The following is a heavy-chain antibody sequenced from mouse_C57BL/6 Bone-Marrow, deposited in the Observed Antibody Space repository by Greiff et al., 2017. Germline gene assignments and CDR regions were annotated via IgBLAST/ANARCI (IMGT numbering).Heavy chain of an antibody. J-gene: IGHJ3*01. Sequence: EVQLQPSGAELVRPGASVKLSCTASGFNIKDDYMHWVKQRPEQGLEWIGWIDPENGDTEYASKFQGKATITADTSSNTAYLQLSSLTSEDTAVYYCTLGGFAYWGQGTLVTVSA. V-gene: IGHV14-4*01. D-gene: IGHD3-3*01. CDR2: IDPENGDT. CDR1: GFNIKDDY. CDR3: TLGGFAY.